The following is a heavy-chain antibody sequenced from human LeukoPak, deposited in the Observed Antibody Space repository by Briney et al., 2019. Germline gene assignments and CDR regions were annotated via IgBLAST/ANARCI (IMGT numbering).Heavy chain of an antibody. CDR3: AREKRSGSYNDAFDI. V-gene: IGHV3-53*01. J-gene: IGHJ3*02. D-gene: IGHD1-26*01. Sequence: GGSLRLSCAASGFTVSSNYMSGVRQAPGKGLEWVSVIYSGGSTYYADSVKGRFTISRDNSKNTLYLQMNSLRAEDTAVYYCAREKRSGSYNDAFDIWGQGTMVTVSS. CDR1: GFTVSSNY. CDR2: IYSGGST.